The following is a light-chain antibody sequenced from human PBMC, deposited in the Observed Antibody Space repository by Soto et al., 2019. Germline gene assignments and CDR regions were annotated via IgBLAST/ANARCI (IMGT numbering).Light chain of an antibody. V-gene: IGKV1-39*01. Sequence: DIQVTQSPSSLSASVGDRVTITCRASQYIASSLNWYQLKPGKAPKVLIYTASSLQSGVPSRFSGSGSGTDFTLTISALQPEDFASYYCQQTYSTLTWTFGQGTKVEVK. J-gene: IGKJ1*01. CDR2: TAS. CDR3: QQTYSTLTWT. CDR1: QYIASS.